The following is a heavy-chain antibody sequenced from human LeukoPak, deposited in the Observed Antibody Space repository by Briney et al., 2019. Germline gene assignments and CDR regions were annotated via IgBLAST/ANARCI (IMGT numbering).Heavy chain of an antibody. CDR1: NASISSNTYY. D-gene: IGHD3-16*01. CDR3: ATYKYDYVWGNQHFDY. CDR2: INYRGST. J-gene: IGHJ4*02. Sequence: SETLSLTCTVSNASISSNTYYRAWIRQPPGKGLEYIGSINYRGSTYCNPSLKSRVTLSVDTSKNQFSLKLNSVTAADTAVYYCATYKYDYVWGNQHFDYWGQGTLVAVSS. V-gene: IGHV4-39*07.